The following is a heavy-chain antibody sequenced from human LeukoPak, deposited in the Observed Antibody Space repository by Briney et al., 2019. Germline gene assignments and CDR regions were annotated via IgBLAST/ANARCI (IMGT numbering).Heavy chain of an antibody. CDR1: GYTFTSYY. J-gene: IGHJ4*02. V-gene: IGHV1-46*01. D-gene: IGHD3-9*01. CDR2: INPSGGST. Sequence: ASVKVSCKTPGYTFTSYYMHWVRQAPGQGVDWMGIINPSGGSTSYAQKFQGRVTMTRDTSTSTVYMELSSLRSEDTAVYYCARDWGSERDLLTGYYIYWGQGTLVTVSS. CDR3: ARDWGSERDLLTGYYIY.